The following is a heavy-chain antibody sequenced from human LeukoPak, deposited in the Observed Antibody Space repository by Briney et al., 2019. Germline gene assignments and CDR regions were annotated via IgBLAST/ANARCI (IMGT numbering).Heavy chain of an antibody. CDR1: GFTFRSYA. CDR3: TTKWATVTTGFDY. Sequence: PGGSLRLSCAASGFTFRSYAMTWVRQAPGKGLEWVGRIKSKTDGGTTDYAAPVKGRFTISRDDSKNTLYLQMNSLKTEDTAVYYCTTKWATVTTGFDYWGQGTLVTVSS. V-gene: IGHV3-15*01. J-gene: IGHJ4*02. CDR2: IKSKTDGGTT. D-gene: IGHD4-17*01.